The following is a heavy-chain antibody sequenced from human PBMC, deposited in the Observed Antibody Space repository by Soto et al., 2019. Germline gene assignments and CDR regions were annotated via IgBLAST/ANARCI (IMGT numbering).Heavy chain of an antibody. CDR3: TKDLRGHYYGSGSRRTMDDYGMDV. Sequence: EVQLLESGGGLVQPGGSLRLSCAASGFTFSSYAMSWVRQAPGKGLEWVSAISGSGGSTYYADSVKGRFTISRDNSKNTLYLHMNNLRAEDTAVYYCTKDLRGHYYGSGSRRTMDDYGMDVWGQGTTVTVSS. J-gene: IGHJ6*02. V-gene: IGHV3-23*01. D-gene: IGHD3-10*01. CDR2: ISGSGGST. CDR1: GFTFSSYA.